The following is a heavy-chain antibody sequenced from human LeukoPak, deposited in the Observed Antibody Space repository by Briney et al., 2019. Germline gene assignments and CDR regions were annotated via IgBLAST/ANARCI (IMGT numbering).Heavy chain of an antibody. J-gene: IGHJ4*02. CDR1: GFTFSSYS. V-gene: IGHV3-21*01. Sequence: KPGGSLRLSCAASGFTFSSYSMNWVRQAPGKGLEWVSSISSSSSYIYYADSVKGRFTISRDNAKNSLYLQMNSLRAEDTAVYYCARGRGQLVLNYFDYWGQGTPVTDSS. CDR3: ARGRGQLVLNYFDY. CDR2: ISSSSSYI. D-gene: IGHD6-13*01.